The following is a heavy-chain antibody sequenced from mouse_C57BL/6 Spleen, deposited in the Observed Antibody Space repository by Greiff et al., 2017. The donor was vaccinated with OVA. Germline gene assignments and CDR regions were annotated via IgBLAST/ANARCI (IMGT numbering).Heavy chain of an antibody. Sequence: VQLQQPGAELVKPGASVKMSCKASGYTFTSYWITWVKQRPGQGLEWIGDIYPGSGSTNYNEKFKSKATLTVDTSSSTAYMQLSSLTSEDSAVYSCARSITTVVATDPYFDDWGQGTTLTVSS. CDR1: GYTFTSYW. J-gene: IGHJ2*01. CDR2: IYPGSGST. D-gene: IGHD1-1*01. V-gene: IGHV1-55*01. CDR3: ARSITTVVATDPYFDD.